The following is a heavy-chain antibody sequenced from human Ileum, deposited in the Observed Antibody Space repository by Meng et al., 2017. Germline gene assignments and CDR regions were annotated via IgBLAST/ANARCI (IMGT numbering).Heavy chain of an antibody. CDR2: ISSSSRYI. CDR3: ARSGVADAFDI. CDR1: GFTFSSYS. D-gene: IGHD2-8*01. V-gene: IGHV3-21*01. Sequence: GESLKISCAASGFTFSSYSMNWVRQAPGKGLEWVSSISSSSRYIYYADSVKGRFTISRDNAKNSLYLQMNSLRAEDTAVYYCARSGVADAFDIWGQGTMVTVSS. J-gene: IGHJ3*02.